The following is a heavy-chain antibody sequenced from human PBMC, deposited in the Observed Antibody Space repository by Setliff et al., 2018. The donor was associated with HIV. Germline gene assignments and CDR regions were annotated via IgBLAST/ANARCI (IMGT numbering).Heavy chain of an antibody. CDR3: ARHRASSSGFPLDV. CDR1: GDSIGSNTFY. CDR2: INHSGNT. J-gene: IGHJ4*02. V-gene: IGHV4-39*01. D-gene: IGHD6-6*01. Sequence: SETLSLTCSVYGDSIGSNTFYWGWLRQPPGKEPEWIGSINHSGNTYYYPSLKSRVTMSVDTSKNQFSLRLSSVTATDTAVYYCARHRASSSGFPLDVWGQGILVTVSS.